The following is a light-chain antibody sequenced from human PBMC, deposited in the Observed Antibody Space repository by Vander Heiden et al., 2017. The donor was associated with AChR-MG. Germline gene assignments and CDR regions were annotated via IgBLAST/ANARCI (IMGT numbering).Light chain of an antibody. Sequence: DIVFTQSPATASLSPGQRATLSCRASQSVSSSYLAWYQQKPGQAPRLLIYGAASRATGIPDRCSGSGSGTDFTLTISRLDPEDFAVYYCQQYGSSPLFTFGPGTKVDIK. CDR3: QQYGSSPLFT. CDR2: GAA. J-gene: IGKJ3*01. CDR1: QSVSSSY. V-gene: IGKV3-20*01.